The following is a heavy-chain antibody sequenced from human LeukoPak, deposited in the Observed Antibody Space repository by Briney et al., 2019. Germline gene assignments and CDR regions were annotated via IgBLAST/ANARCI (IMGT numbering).Heavy chain of an antibody. V-gene: IGHV3-30*04. D-gene: IGHD3-16*01. CDR2: ISYNGGRK. J-gene: IGHJ4*02. Sequence: GGSLRLSCAASGFTFSSYAMHWVRQAPGKGLEWVALISYNGGRKDYADSVKGRFTIDRDNSKNTVYLQMNSLRPDDTGIYSCARQESRNYQYEGLDYWGQGNLVTVSS. CDR1: GFTFSSYA. CDR3: ARQESRNYQYEGLDY.